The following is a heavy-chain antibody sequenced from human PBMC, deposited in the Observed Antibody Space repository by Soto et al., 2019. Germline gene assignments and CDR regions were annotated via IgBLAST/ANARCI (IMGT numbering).Heavy chain of an antibody. D-gene: IGHD2-8*01. Sequence: GGSLRLSCAASGFTFSSYGMHWVRQAPGKGLEWVAVISYDGSHKYYADSVKGRFTISRDNSKNTLFLQMNSLRAEDTAVYYCAKDSSGVYYYYDMDVWGQGTTVTVSS. CDR2: ISYDGSHK. CDR1: GFTFSSYG. J-gene: IGHJ6*02. CDR3: AKDSSGVYYYYDMDV. V-gene: IGHV3-30*18.